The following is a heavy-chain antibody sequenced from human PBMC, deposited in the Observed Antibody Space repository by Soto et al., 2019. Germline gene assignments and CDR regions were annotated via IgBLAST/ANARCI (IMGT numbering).Heavy chain of an antibody. CDR2: IYYSGGT. J-gene: IGHJ4*02. CDR3: ARPSGSYLYYFDY. D-gene: IGHD1-26*01. CDR1: GGSISSSSYY. Sequence: SETLSLTCTVSGGSISSSSYYWGWVRQPPGKGLEWIGSIYYSGGTYYNPSLKSRVTISVDTSKNQFSLKLSSVTAADTAAYYCARPSGSYLYYFDYWGQGTLVTVSS. V-gene: IGHV4-39*01.